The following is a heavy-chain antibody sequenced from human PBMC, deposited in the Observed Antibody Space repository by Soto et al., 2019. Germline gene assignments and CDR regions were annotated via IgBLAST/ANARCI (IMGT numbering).Heavy chain of an antibody. CDR3: TKNSAYALDY. V-gene: IGHV4-4*02. CDR2: LHHGGST. Sequence: SETLSLTCDVSRYSINNNNWWSWVRQPPGGGLEWIGELHHGGSTNYNPSLGSRVTFSVDISKNQFFLKLSSVTAADTAVYYCTKNSAYALDYWGQGTLVTVSS. J-gene: IGHJ4*02. CDR1: RYSINNNNW. D-gene: IGHD5-12*01.